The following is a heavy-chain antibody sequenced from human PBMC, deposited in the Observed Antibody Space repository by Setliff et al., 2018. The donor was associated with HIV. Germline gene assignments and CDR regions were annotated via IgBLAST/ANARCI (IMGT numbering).Heavy chain of an antibody. CDR3: ASAYDYYMDV. J-gene: IGHJ6*03. CDR2: IIPILGMA. V-gene: IGHV1-69*10. Sequence: SVKVSCKASGGTFSSYAISWVRQAPGQGLEWMGGIIPILGMAKYTQKFQGRVTITADKSTSTAYMELSSLKSEDTAVYYCASAYDYYMDVWGKGTTVTVSS. CDR1: GGTFSSYA.